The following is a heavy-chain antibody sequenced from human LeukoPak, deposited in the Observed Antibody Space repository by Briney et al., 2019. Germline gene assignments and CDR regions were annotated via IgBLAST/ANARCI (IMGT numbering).Heavy chain of an antibody. V-gene: IGHV1-69*05. D-gene: IGHD4-17*01. Sequence: SVKVSCKASGGTFSSYAISWVRQAPGQGLEWMGRIIPIFGTANYAQKFQGRVTITTDESTSTAYMELSSLRSEDTAVYYCASRGPGFYGDYGTPFFDYWGQGTLVTVSS. CDR2: IIPIFGTA. CDR3: ASRGPGFYGDYGTPFFDY. CDR1: GGTFSSYA. J-gene: IGHJ4*02.